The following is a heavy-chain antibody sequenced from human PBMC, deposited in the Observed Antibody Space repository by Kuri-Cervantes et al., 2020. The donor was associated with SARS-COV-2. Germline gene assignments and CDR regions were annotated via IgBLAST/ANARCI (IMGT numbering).Heavy chain of an antibody. CDR1: GGSISSGGYS. V-gene: IGHV4-30-2*01. CDR3: ARDRGGHMDV. Sequence: SETLSLTCAVSGGSISSGGYSWSWIRQPPGKGLEWIGYIYHSGSTYYNPSLKSRVTISVDRSKNQFSLKLSSVTAADTAVYYCARDRGGHMDVWGKETTVTVSS. D-gene: IGHD3-16*01. CDR2: IYHSGST. J-gene: IGHJ6*03.